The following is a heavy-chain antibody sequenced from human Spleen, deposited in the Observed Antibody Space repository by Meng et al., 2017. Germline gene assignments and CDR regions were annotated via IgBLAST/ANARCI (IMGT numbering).Heavy chain of an antibody. V-gene: IGHV3-23*01. Sequence: GESLKISCATSGFIFSNCGMNWVRQAPGEGLAWVSAISSSGGTTYYADSVKGRFTISRDNSKNTLYLQMNSLRAEDTAVYYCAKDWAGWGQGTLVTVSS. CDR2: ISSSGGTT. D-gene: IGHD6-19*01. J-gene: IGHJ4*02. CDR3: AKDWAG. CDR1: GFIFSNCG.